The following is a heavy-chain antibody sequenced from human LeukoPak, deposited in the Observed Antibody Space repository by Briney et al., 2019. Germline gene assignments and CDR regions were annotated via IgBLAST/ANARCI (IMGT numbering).Heavy chain of an antibody. CDR3: ARHHLPPVANWYFDL. D-gene: IGHD1-14*01. V-gene: IGHV4-38-2*01. Sequence: PSETLSLTCAVSGYSISSGYYWGWTRQPPGKGLEWIGSIYHSGSTYYNPSLKSRVTISVDTSKNQFSLKLSSVTAADTAVYYCARHHLPPVANWYFDLWGRGTLVTVSS. CDR2: IYHSGST. CDR1: GYSISSGYY. J-gene: IGHJ2*01.